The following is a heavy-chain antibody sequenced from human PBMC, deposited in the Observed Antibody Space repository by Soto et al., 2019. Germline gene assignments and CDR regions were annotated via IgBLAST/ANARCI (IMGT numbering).Heavy chain of an antibody. CDR1: GYSFISYW. Sequence: GESLKISCKGSGYSFISYWIAWVRQMPGKGLEWMGIIYPGDSDTRYSPSFQGQVTISADKSISTAYLHWTSLKASDTAMYYCARQLDILTGYNYWGQGTLVTVS. J-gene: IGHJ4*02. CDR3: ARQLDILTGYNY. V-gene: IGHV5-51*01. D-gene: IGHD3-9*01. CDR2: IYPGDSDT.